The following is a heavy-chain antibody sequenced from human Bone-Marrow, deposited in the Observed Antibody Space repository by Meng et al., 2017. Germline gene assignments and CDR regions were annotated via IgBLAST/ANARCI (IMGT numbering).Heavy chain of an antibody. Sequence: VESGGSFVPPCGSLSLSCTASGFTFSSYWMHWVRQAPGKGPVWVSRINTDGSSTDYADSVKGRFTISRDNAKNTLYLQMNSLRAEDTAMYYCARFTPFDYWGQGTLVTVSS. CDR3: ARFTPFDY. CDR2: INTDGSST. CDR1: GFTFSSYW. J-gene: IGHJ4*02. V-gene: IGHV3-74*01.